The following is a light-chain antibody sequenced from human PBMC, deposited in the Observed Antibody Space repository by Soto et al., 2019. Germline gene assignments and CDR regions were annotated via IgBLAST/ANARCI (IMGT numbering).Light chain of an antibody. J-gene: IGKJ1*01. Sequence: DIQMTQSPSSLSASVGDRVTITCRASQNISTYLNWYQQRPGKAPKLLIYATSNLQSGVPSRFSGIGSGTDFTLTISSLQPEDFAAYYCQQSYNSLWTFGQGTKVDIK. V-gene: IGKV1-39*01. CDR3: QQSYNSLWT. CDR2: ATS. CDR1: QNISTY.